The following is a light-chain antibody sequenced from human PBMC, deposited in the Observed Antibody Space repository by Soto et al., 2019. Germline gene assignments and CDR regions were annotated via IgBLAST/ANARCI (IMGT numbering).Light chain of an antibody. CDR1: QSVTSSY. J-gene: IGKJ4*01. V-gene: IGKV3-20*01. CDR2: GAS. Sequence: EIVLTQSPGTLSLSPGERVTLSCRASQSVTSSYLAWYQQKPGQAPRLLIYGASNRATGVPDRFSGSGSGTDFTLTISRLEPEDFAVYYCQQYGNSPHTFGGGTKVEI. CDR3: QQYGNSPHT.